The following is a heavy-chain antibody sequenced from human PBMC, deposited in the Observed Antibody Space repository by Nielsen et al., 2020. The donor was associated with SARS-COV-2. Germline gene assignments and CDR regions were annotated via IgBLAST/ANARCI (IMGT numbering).Heavy chain of an antibody. CDR2: IWYDGSNK. D-gene: IGHD3-22*01. Sequence: GGSLRLSCAASGFTFSSYGMHWVRQAPGKGLEWVAVIWYDGSNKYYTDSVKGRFTISRDSSKNTLYLQMNSLRAEDTAVYYCARENYFDSTAYYWVRYYVMDVWGQGTTVTVSS. V-gene: IGHV3-33*01. J-gene: IGHJ6*02. CDR1: GFTFSSYG. CDR3: ARENYFDSTAYYWVRYYVMDV.